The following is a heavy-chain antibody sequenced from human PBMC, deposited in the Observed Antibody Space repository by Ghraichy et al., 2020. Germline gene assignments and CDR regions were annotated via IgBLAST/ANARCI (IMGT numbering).Heavy chain of an antibody. CDR1: GFTFSNAW. CDR2: IKSKTDGGTT. Sequence: GSLRLSCAASGFTFSNAWMSWVRQAPGKGLEWVGRIKSKTDGGTTDYAAPVKGRFTISRDDSKNTLYLQMNSLKTEDTAVYYCTTDGAPRYCSSTSCYVRVGYSYDTTVYWGQGTLVTVSS. J-gene: IGHJ4*02. D-gene: IGHD2-2*01. CDR3: TTDGAPRYCSSTSCYVRVGYSYDTTVY. V-gene: IGHV3-15*01.